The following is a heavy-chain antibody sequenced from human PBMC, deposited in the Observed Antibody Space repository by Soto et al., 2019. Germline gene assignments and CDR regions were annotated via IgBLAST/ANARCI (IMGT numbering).Heavy chain of an antibody. CDR1: GYTFTSYA. D-gene: IGHD2-2*01. J-gene: IGHJ4*02. CDR2: INAGNGNT. Sequence: VKVSCKASGYTFTSYAMHWVRQAPGQRLEWMGWINAGNGNTKYSQKFQGRVTITRDTSASTAYMELSSLRSEDTAVYYCAREAPDCISTSCYAYFDYWGQGTLVTVSS. CDR3: AREAPDCISTSCYAYFDY. V-gene: IGHV1-3*01.